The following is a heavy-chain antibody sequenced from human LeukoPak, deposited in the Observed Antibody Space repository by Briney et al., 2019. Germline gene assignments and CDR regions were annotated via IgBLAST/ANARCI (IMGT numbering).Heavy chain of an antibody. D-gene: IGHD6-19*01. J-gene: IGHJ4*02. CDR1: GGSISSSSYY. V-gene: IGHV4-39*01. CDR3: ASSPGVAGTI. CDR2: IYYSGST. Sequence: PSETLSLTCTVSGGSISSSSYYWGWIRQPPGKGLEWIGSIYYSGSTYYNPSLKSRVTISVDTSKNQFSLKLSSVTDADTAVYYCASSPGVAGTIWGQGTLVTVSS.